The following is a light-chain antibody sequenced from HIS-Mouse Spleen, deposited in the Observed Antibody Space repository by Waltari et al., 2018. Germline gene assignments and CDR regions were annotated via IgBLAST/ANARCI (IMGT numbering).Light chain of an antibody. V-gene: IGLV2-14*03. CDR2: DVR. J-gene: IGLJ2*01. Sequence: QSALTQPASVSGSPGQSITISCTGPSSDVGGSNYVSWYQQHPGKAPKLMIYDVRNRPSGVSNRFSGSKSGNTASLTISGLQAEDEADYYCSSYTSSSTPVVFGGGTKLTVL. CDR1: SSDVGGSNY. CDR3: SSYTSSSTPVV.